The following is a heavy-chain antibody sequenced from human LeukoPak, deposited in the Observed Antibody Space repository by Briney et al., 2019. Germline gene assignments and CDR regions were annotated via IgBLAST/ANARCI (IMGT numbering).Heavy chain of an antibody. CDR2: MNPNSGNT. Sequence: GASVKVSCKPSGYTFTSYAISWLRQATGQGLEWMGWMNPNSGNTGYAQKFQGRVTMTRNTSISTAYMELSSLRSEDTAVYYCARQVRGVIIWKYYFDYWGQGTLVTVSS. CDR1: GYTFTSYA. V-gene: IGHV1-8*02. D-gene: IGHD3-10*01. CDR3: ARQVRGVIIWKYYFDY. J-gene: IGHJ4*02.